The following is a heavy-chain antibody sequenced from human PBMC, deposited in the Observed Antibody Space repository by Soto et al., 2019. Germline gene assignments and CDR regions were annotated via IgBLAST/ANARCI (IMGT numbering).Heavy chain of an antibody. D-gene: IGHD1-26*01. V-gene: IGHV3-33*01. CDR1: GFTFSSYG. J-gene: IGHJ4*02. CDR3: ASQSGSSFDY. Sequence: QVQLVESGGGVVQPGRSLRLSCAASGFTFSSYGMHWVRQAPGKGLEWVAVIWYDGSNKYYADSVKGRFTISRDNSKTTLYLQMNSLRAEDTAVYYCASQSGSSFDYWGQGTLVTVSS. CDR2: IWYDGSNK.